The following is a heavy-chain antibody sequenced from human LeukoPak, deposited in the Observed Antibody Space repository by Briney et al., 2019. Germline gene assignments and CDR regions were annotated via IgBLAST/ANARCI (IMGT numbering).Heavy chain of an antibody. D-gene: IGHD3-22*01. CDR2: ISAYNGNT. Sequence: ASVKVSCMASGYTFTSYGISWVRQAPGQGLEWVGWISAYNGNTNYAQKLQGRVTMTTDTSTSTAYMELRSLRSDDTAVYYCARAAVNYYDSSGNYYRGQGTLVTVSS. CDR3: ARAAVNYYDSSGNYY. J-gene: IGHJ4*02. CDR1: GYTFTSYG. V-gene: IGHV1-18*01.